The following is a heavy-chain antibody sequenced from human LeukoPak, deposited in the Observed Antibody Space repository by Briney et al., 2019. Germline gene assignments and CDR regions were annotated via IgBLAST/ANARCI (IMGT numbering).Heavy chain of an antibody. Sequence: GGSLRLSCAASGFTFSSYAMHWVRQAPGKGPEWVAMIAYHGNTEYYGDSVKGRFTISRDNSKNTLYLQMDSLRAEDTAVYHCAKDWRSGGWYNYFDPWGQGTLVTVSS. J-gene: IGHJ5*02. CDR3: AKDWRSGGWYNYFDP. CDR2: IAYHGNTE. V-gene: IGHV3-30*04. CDR1: GFTFSSYA. D-gene: IGHD6-19*01.